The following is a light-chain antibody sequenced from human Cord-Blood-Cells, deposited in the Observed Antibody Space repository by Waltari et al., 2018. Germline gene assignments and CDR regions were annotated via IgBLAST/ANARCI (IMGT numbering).Light chain of an antibody. J-gene: IGLJ3*02. CDR2: YDS. CDR3: QVWDSSSDQRV. V-gene: IGLV3-21*04. Sequence: SYVLTQPPSVSVAPGKTARITCGGNNIGSKSVHWYQQKPGQAPVLVIYYDSDRPSGIPERFSGSNSGNTATLTISRVEAGDEADYDCQVWDSSSDQRVFGGGTKLTVL. CDR1: NIGSKS.